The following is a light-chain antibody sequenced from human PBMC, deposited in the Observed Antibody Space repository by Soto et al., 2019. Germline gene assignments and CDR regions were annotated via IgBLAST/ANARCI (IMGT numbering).Light chain of an antibody. Sequence: EIVLTQSPGTLSLSPGERATLSCRASQSVSCSYLAWYQQKPGQAPRLLIYGASSMATGIPDRFSGSGSGTDFTLTISRLEPEDFAVYYCQQYGSSPPYTFGQGTKLKIK. CDR3: QQYGSSPPYT. J-gene: IGKJ2*01. V-gene: IGKV3-20*01. CDR1: QSVSCSY. CDR2: GAS.